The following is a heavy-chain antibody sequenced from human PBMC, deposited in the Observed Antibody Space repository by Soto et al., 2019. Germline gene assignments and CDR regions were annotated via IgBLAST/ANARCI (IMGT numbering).Heavy chain of an antibody. CDR3: ARFGSSSSNY. CDR2: INPNSGGT. Sequence: ASVKVSCKASGYTFTGYYMHWVRQAPGQGLEWMGWINPNSGGTNYAQKFEGRVTMTTDTSTSTAYMELRSLRSDDTAVYYCARFGSSSSNYWGQGTLVTVSS. J-gene: IGHJ4*02. D-gene: IGHD6-6*01. CDR1: GYTFTGYY. V-gene: IGHV1-2*02.